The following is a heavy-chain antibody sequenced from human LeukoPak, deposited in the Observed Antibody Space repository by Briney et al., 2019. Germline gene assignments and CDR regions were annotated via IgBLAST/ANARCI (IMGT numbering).Heavy chain of an antibody. CDR1: GYTFTSYD. Sequence: GASVKVSCTASGYTFTSYDINWVRQATGQGLEWMGWMNPNSGNTGYAQKFQGRVTITRNTSISTAYMELSSLRSEDTAVYYCARGVEQLVHWFDPWGQGTLVTVSS. J-gene: IGHJ5*02. CDR3: ARGVEQLVHWFDP. D-gene: IGHD6-6*01. V-gene: IGHV1-8*03. CDR2: MNPNSGNT.